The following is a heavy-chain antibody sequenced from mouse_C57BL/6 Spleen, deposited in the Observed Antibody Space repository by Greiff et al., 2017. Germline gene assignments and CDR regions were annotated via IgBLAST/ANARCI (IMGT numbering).Heavy chain of an antibody. CDR3: AREGTGTVFAY. J-gene: IGHJ3*01. CDR1: GYSFTSYY. D-gene: IGHD4-1*01. Sequence: VQLQQPGPELVKPGASVKISCKASGYSFTSYYIHWVKQRPGQGLEWIGWIYPGSGNTKYNEKFKGKATLTADTSSSTAYMQLSSLTSEDSAVYCCAREGTGTVFAYWGQGTLVTVSA. CDR2: IYPGSGNT. V-gene: IGHV1-66*01.